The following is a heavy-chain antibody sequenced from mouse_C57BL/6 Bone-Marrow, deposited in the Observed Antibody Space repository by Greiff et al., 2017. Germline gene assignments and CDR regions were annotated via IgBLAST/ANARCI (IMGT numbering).Heavy chain of an antibody. Sequence: QVQLQQSGAELVMPGASVKLSCKASGYTFTSYWMHWVKPRPGQGLEWIGEIDPSDSYTNYNQKFKGKSTLTVDKSSSTAYMQRSSLTSEDSAVYYCARERLTVDPWFAYWGQGTLVTVSA. D-gene: IGHD1-1*01. V-gene: IGHV1-69*01. CDR3: ARERLTVDPWFAY. CDR2: IDPSDSYT. J-gene: IGHJ3*01. CDR1: GYTFTSYW.